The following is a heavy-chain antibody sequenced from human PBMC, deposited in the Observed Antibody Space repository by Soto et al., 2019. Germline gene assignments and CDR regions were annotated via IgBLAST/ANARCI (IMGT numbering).Heavy chain of an antibody. CDR1: GGSISSSSYY. D-gene: IGHD6-13*01. J-gene: IGHJ5*02. CDR3: ARGVAARGAYNWFDP. CDR2: IYYSGST. V-gene: IGHV4-39*07. Sequence: SETLSLTCTVSGGSISSSSYYWGWIRQPPGEGLEWIGSIYYSGSTYYNPSLKSRVTISVDTSKNQFSLKLSSVTAADTAVYYCARGVAARGAYNWFDPWGQGTLVTVSS.